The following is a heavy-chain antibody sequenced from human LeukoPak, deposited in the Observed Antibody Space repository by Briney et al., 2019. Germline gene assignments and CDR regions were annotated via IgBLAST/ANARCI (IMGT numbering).Heavy chain of an antibody. CDR3: ARGSIYSYGHPFDY. Sequence: SESLSLTCAVYGGSFSGYYWSWIRQPPGKGLEWIGEINHSGSTNYNPSLKSRVTISVDTSKNQFSLKLSSVTAADTAVYYCARGSIYSYGHPFDYWGQGTLVTVSP. D-gene: IGHD5-18*01. CDR1: GGSFSGYY. CDR2: INHSGST. J-gene: IGHJ4*02. V-gene: IGHV4-34*01.